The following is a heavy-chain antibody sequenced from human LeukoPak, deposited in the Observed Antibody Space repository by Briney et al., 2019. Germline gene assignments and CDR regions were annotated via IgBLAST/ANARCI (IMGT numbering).Heavy chain of an antibody. D-gene: IGHD3-22*01. CDR3: ARLEMTQYYYDSSGYYYDY. Sequence: DSIQGRFTISRDNAENSLYLQMNSLRAEDTAVYYCARLEMTQYYYDSSGYYYDYWGQGTLVTVSS. J-gene: IGHJ4*02. V-gene: IGHV3-21*06.